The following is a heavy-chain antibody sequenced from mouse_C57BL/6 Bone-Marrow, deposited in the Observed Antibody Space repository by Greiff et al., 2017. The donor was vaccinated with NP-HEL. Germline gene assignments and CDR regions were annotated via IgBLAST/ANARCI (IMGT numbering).Heavy chain of an antibody. J-gene: IGHJ2*01. CDR3: ARWGLLLDFDY. CDR2: IYPGDGDT. CDR1: GYAFSSYW. D-gene: IGHD2-3*01. Sequence: VVESGASVKISCKASGYAFSSYWMNWVKQRPGKGLEWIGQIYPGDGDTNYNGKFKGKATLTADKSSSTAYMQLSSLTSEDSAVYFCARWGLLLDFDYWGQGTTLTVSS. V-gene: IGHV1-80*01.